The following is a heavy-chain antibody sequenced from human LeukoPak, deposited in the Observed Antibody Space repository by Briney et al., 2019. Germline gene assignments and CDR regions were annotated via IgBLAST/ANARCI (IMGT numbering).Heavy chain of an antibody. CDR3: ARDRDYYDSSGYYYGMDV. J-gene: IGHJ6*02. CDR2: IYSGGST. Sequence: GGSLRLSCAASGFTVSSNYMSWVRQAPGKGLEWVSVIYSGGSTYYADSVKGRFTISGDNSKNTLYLQMNSLRAEDTAVYYCARDRDYYDSSGYYYGMDVWGQGTTVTVSS. D-gene: IGHD3-22*01. V-gene: IGHV3-66*02. CDR1: GFTVSSNY.